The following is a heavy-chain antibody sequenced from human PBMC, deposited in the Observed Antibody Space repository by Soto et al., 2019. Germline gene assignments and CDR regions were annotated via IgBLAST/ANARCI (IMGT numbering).Heavy chain of an antibody. V-gene: IGHV3-30*18. CDR1: GFTFSSYG. J-gene: IGHJ4*02. CDR2: ISYDGSNK. D-gene: IGHD5-12*01. CDR3: AKLSGYSYLGGDY. Sequence: QVQLVESGGGVVQPGRSLRLSCAASGFTFSSYGMHWVRQAPGKGLEWVAVISYDGSNKYYADSVKGRFTISRDNSKNTLYLQMNSLRAEDTAVYYCAKLSGYSYLGGDYWGQGTLVTVSS.